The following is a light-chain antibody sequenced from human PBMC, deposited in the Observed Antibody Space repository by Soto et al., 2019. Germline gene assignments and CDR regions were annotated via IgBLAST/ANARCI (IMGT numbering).Light chain of an antibody. CDR1: SSDVGGYEY. CDR2: DVF. Sequence: QSALTQPRSVSGSPGQSVTISCTGTSSDVGGYEYVSWYQQHPGKAPKLIIYDVFKRPSGVPGRFSASKSGNTASLTISGLQADDEADYHCSSQDGGYTLIFGGGTKVTVL. V-gene: IGLV2-11*01. CDR3: SSQDGGYTLI. J-gene: IGLJ2*01.